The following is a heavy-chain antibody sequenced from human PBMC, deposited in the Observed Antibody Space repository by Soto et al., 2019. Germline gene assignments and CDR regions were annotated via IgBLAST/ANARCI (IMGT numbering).Heavy chain of an antibody. CDR2: ISSSSSTI. D-gene: IGHD5-18*01. CDR3: ARDHNYAFDY. CDR1: GFTFSSYS. J-gene: IGHJ4*02. Sequence: GXSLRLACAASGFTFSSYSMNWFRQAPGKGLEWVSYISSSSSTIYYADSVKGRFTISRDSAKTSLYLQMNSLRDEDTAVYYCARDHNYAFDYWGQGTLVTVSS. V-gene: IGHV3-48*02.